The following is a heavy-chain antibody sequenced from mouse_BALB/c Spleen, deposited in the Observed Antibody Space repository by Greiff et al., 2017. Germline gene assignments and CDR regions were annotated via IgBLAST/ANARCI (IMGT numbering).Heavy chain of an antibody. CDR2: INPSTGYT. CDR3: ARGGTGTRAMDY. V-gene: IGHV1-7*01. D-gene: IGHD4-1*01. CDR1: GYTFTSYW. J-gene: IGHJ4*01. Sequence: QVQLKESGAELAKPGASVKMSCKASGYTFTSYWMHWVKQRPGQGLEWIGYINPSTGYTEYNQKFKDKATLTADKSSSTAYMQLSSLTSEDSAVYYCARGGTGTRAMDYWGQGTSVTVSS.